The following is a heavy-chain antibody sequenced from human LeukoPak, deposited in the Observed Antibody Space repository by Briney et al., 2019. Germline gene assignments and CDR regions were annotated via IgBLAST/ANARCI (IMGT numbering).Heavy chain of an antibody. V-gene: IGHV3-7*01. Sequence: GGSLRLSCAASGFTFNMYWMTWVRQAPGEGLKSVAYINKDGSDKYYVDSVKGRFTVSRDNAKNSLYLQMNSLRAEDTAVYYCARDAGYGGNSDYWGQGTLVTVSS. CDR1: GFTFNMYW. CDR3: ARDAGYGGNSDY. CDR2: INKDGSDK. J-gene: IGHJ4*02. D-gene: IGHD4-23*01.